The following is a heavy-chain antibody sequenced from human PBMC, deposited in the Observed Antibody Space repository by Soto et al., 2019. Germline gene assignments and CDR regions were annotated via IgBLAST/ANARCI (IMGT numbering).Heavy chain of an antibody. Sequence: PGGSLRLSCAASGFTFSSYGMHWVRQAPGKGLEWVAVISYDGSNKYYADSVKGRFTISRDNSKNTLYLQMNSLRAEDTAVYYCAKEWYYYDSSGSSGDDYWGQGTLVTVSS. J-gene: IGHJ4*02. CDR1: GFTFSSYG. V-gene: IGHV3-30*18. D-gene: IGHD3-22*01. CDR2: ISYDGSNK. CDR3: AKEWYYYDSSGSSGDDY.